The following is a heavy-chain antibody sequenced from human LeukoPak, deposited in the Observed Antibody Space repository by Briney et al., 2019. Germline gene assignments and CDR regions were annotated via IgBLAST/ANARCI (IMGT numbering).Heavy chain of an antibody. CDR1: GFTFSSYW. J-gene: IGHJ6*03. Sequence: GGSLRLSCAASGFTFSSYWMHWVRQAPGKGLVWVSAISGSGGSTYYADSVKGRFTISRDNSKNTLYLQMNSLRAEDTAVYYCAKDRMAARRYYYMDVWGKGTTVTVSS. CDR2: ISGSGGST. D-gene: IGHD6-6*01. CDR3: AKDRMAARRYYYMDV. V-gene: IGHV3-23*01.